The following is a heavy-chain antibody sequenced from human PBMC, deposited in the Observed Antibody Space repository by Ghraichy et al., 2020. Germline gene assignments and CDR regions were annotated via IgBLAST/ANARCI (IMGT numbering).Heavy chain of an antibody. CDR2: IIPIFGTA. CDR3: ARAMHCSGGSCYSEGAFDI. D-gene: IGHD2-15*01. CDR1: GGTFSSYA. J-gene: IGHJ3*02. V-gene: IGHV1-69*13. Sequence: SVKVSCKASGGTFSSYAISWVRQAPGQGLEWMGGIIPIFGTANYAQKFQGRVTITADESTSTAYMELSSLRSEDTAVYYCARAMHCSGGSCYSEGAFDIWGQGTMVTVSS.